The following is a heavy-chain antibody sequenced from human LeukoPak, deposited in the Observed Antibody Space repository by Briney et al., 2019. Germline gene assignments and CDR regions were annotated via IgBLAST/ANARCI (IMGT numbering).Heavy chain of an antibody. V-gene: IGHV4-4*02. CDR3: ARDLMGAGGYFDY. D-gene: IGHD3-16*01. CDR2: IYHSGST. J-gene: IGHJ4*02. CDR1: GGSISSSNW. Sequence: SETLSLTCAVSGGSISSSNWWSWVRQPPGKGLEWIGEIYHSGSTNYNPSLKSRVTISVDKSKNQFSLKLSSVTAADTAVYYCARDLMGAGGYFDYWGQGTLVTVSS.